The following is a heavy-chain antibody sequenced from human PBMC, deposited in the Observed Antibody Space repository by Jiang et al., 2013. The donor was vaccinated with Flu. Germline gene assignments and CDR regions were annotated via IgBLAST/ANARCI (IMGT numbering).Heavy chain of an antibody. CDR1: GYTFTSYA. D-gene: IGHD3-9*01. J-gene: IGHJ5*02. CDR2: INAGNGNT. CDR3: ARDPTDILTGYYNPNWFDP. Sequence: GAEVKKPGASVKVSCKASGYTFTSYAMHWVRQAPGQGLEWMGWINAGNGNTKYSQKFQGRVTITRDTSASTAYMELSSLRSEDTAVYYCARDPTDILTGYYNPNWFDPWGQGTLVTVSS. V-gene: IGHV1-3*01.